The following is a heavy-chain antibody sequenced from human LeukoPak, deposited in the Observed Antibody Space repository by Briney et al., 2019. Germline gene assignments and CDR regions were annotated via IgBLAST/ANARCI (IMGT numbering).Heavy chain of an antibody. CDR2: TYYRSKWSN. CDR3: ARAGKGSGTFDY. Sequence: HSRTLSLTCAISGDSVSSDSAVWNWIRQSPSRGLEWLGRTYYRSKWSNDYAVSVQSRITINPDTSKNQFSLQLNSVTPEDTAMYYCARAGKGSGTFDYWGQGTLVTVSS. D-gene: IGHD2-15*01. V-gene: IGHV6-1*01. J-gene: IGHJ4*02. CDR1: GDSVSSDSAV.